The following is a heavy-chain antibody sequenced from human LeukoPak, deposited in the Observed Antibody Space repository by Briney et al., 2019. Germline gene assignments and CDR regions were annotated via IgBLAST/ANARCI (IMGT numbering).Heavy chain of an antibody. CDR3: ARWASIQATYFFDY. Sequence: GGSLRLSCAASGFTFNSYGMHWVRQAPGKGLKWVAVIWYDGSYKYYADSVKGRFTISKDNSKNTLELQMSSLRADDTAVYYCARWASIQATYFFDYWGQGTLVTVSS. D-gene: IGHD2-21*01. CDR1: GFTFNSYG. J-gene: IGHJ4*02. CDR2: IWYDGSYK. V-gene: IGHV3-33*01.